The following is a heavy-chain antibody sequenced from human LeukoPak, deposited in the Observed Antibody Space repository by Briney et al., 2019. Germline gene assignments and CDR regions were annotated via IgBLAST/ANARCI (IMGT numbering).Heavy chain of an antibody. J-gene: IGHJ5*02. Sequence: SETLSLTCTVSGGSISSSSYYWGWIRQPPGKGLEWIGSIYYSGSTYYNPSLKSRVTISVDTSKNQFSLKLSSVTAADTAVYYCARGTGFSSGWYLALNNWFDPWGQGTLVTVSS. CDR2: IYYSGST. V-gene: IGHV4-39*01. D-gene: IGHD6-19*01. CDR3: ARGTGFSSGWYLALNNWFDP. CDR1: GGSISSSSYY.